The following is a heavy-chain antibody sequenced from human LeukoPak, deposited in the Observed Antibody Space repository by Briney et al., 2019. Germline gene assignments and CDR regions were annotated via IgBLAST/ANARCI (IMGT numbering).Heavy chain of an antibody. CDR3: ARATGYCSSTTCDKRFDP. V-gene: IGHV1-8*01. CDR2: MNPNTGNT. Sequence: ASVKVSCKASGYTFTTSDINWVRQATGQGLEWMGWMNPNTGNTGYAQRFQGRVTMTRDTSISTAYMELSSLRSEDTAVYYCARATGYCSSTTCDKRFDPWGQGTLVTVSS. J-gene: IGHJ5*02. D-gene: IGHD2-2*02. CDR1: GYTFTTSD.